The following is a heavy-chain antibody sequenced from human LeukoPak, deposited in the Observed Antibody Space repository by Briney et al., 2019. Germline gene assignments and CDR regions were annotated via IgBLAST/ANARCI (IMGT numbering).Heavy chain of an antibody. CDR2: ISGSGRDS. V-gene: IGHV3-23*01. CDR3: AKKRESSPTSFDN. CDR1: GFTFTSYA. J-gene: IGHJ4*02. Sequence: GGSLRPSCAASGFTFTSYAMSWVRQAPGKGLEWVSAISGSGRDSYYADSVRGRFTISRDNSKNTLYLQMSSLRAEDTALYYCAKKRESSPTSFDNSGQGTLVTVSP. D-gene: IGHD2/OR15-2a*01.